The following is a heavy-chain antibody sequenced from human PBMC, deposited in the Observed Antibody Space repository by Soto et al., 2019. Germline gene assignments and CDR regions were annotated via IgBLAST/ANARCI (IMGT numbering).Heavy chain of an antibody. Sequence: EVQLLESGGGLVQPGGSLRLSCAASGFTFSSYAMSWVRQAPGKGLEWVSAISGSGGSTYYADSVKGRFTISRDNSKNTLYLQMNSLRAEDTAVYYCAKVIRGERLARGRYYGMDVWGQATTVTVSS. J-gene: IGHJ6*02. CDR1: GFTFSSYA. D-gene: IGHD3-10*01. V-gene: IGHV3-23*01. CDR3: AKVIRGERLARGRYYGMDV. CDR2: ISGSGGST.